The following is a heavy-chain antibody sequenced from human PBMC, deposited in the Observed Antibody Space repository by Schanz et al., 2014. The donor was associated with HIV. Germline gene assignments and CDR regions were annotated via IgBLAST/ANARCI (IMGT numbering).Heavy chain of an antibody. CDR3: ARILLSSSGWYGGDY. D-gene: IGHD6-19*01. CDR1: GDSISNYY. Sequence: QVQLQESGPGLVKPSETLSLTCNVSGDSISNYYWTWIRQPAGGGLEWIGRVYSDGCSNYNPSLRRLSTMSGDTSNNQVSLSLSSVTAADTAVYYCARILLSSSGWYGGDYWGQGTLVIVSS. J-gene: IGHJ4*02. CDR2: VYSDGCS. V-gene: IGHV4-4*07.